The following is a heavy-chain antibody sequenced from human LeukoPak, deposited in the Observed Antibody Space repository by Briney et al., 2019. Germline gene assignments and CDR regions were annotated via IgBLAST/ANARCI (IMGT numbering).Heavy chain of an antibody. CDR1: EFTFINYA. D-gene: IGHD3-10*01. V-gene: IGHV3-23*01. CDR3: ARGPQGLIITFLDY. CDR2: ISGSGGNT. Sequence: GGSLRLSCAASEFTFINYAMSWVRQAPGKGLEWVSAISGSGGNTYYADSVKGRFTISRDNSKNTLYLQMNSLRAEDTAVYYCARGPQGLIITFLDYWGQGTLVTVSS. J-gene: IGHJ4*02.